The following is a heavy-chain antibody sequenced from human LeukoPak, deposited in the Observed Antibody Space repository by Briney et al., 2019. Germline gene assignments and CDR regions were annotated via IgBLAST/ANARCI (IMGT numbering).Heavy chain of an antibody. V-gene: IGHV3-30-3*01. D-gene: IGHD1-26*01. J-gene: IGHJ4*02. CDR3: ARESWELYYFDY. CDR1: GFTFSSYA. CDR2: ISYDGSNK. Sequence: GGSLRLSCAASGFTFSSYAMHWVRQAPGKGLEWVAVISYDGSNKYYADSVKGRFTISRDNSKNTLYLQMNSLRAEDTAVYYCARESWELYYFDYWGQGTLATVSS.